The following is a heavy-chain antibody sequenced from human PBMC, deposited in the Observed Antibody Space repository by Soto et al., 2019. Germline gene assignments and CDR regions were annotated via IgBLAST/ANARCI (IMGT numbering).Heavy chain of an antibody. Sequence: GGSLRLSCAASGFTFSSNSMNWVRQAPGKGLEWVSYISSSSSTIYYADSVKGRFTISRDNAKNSLYLQMNSLRDEDTAVYYCARDKDRGQQQLDDYWGQGTLVTVSS. CDR1: GFTFSSNS. CDR3: ARDKDRGQQQLDDY. CDR2: ISSSSSTI. D-gene: IGHD6-13*01. J-gene: IGHJ4*02. V-gene: IGHV3-48*02.